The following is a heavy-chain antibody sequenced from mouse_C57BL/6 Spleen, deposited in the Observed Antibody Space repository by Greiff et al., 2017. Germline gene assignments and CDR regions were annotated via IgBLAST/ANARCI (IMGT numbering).Heavy chain of an antibody. J-gene: IGHJ2*01. Sequence: VKLVESGAELVRPGASVTLSCKASGYTFTDYEMHWVKQTPVHGLEWIGAIDPETGGTAYNQKFKGKAILTADKSSSTAYMELRSLTSEDSAVYYCTRHYYGRLDYWGQGTTLTVSS. V-gene: IGHV1-15*01. CDR1: GYTFTDYE. D-gene: IGHD1-1*01. CDR2: IDPETGGT. CDR3: TRHYYGRLDY.